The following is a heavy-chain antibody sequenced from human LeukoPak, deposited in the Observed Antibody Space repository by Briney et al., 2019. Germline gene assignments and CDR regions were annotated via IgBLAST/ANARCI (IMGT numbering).Heavy chain of an antibody. CDR2: IYYSGST. CDR1: GGSISSYY. V-gene: IGHV4-59*01. CDR3: ASYSYGYRTALDY. J-gene: IGHJ4*02. D-gene: IGHD5-18*01. Sequence: SETLSLTCTVSGGSISSYYWSWIRQPPGKGLEWIGYIYYSGSTNYNPSLKSRVTISVDTSKNQFSLKLSSVTAADTAVYYCASYSYGYRTALDYWGQGTLVTVSS.